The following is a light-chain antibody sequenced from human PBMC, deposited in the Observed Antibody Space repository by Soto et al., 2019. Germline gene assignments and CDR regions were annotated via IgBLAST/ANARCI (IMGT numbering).Light chain of an antibody. CDR2: GAS. CDR1: QSVSNN. V-gene: IGKV3-15*01. Sequence: EIVMTQSPATLSVSPGQRATLSCRASQSVSNNLAWYQKKPGQAPRRRLYGASTRAPGIPARFSGSGSGTEFTLTLSSLQSEDFAVHYCQQYKNWWTFGQGTRVDIK. CDR3: QQYKNWWT. J-gene: IGKJ1*01.